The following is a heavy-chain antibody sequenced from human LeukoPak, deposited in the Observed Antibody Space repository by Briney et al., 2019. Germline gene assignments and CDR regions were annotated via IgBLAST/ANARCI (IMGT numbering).Heavy chain of an antibody. CDR3: ARDLNYYDSSGYGH. CDR2: IYSGGSP. V-gene: IGHV3-53*01. Sequence: SGGSLRLSYAASGFTFSTNYMSWVRQAPGKGLEWVSVIYSGGSPYYADSVKGRFTISRDNSKNTLYLQMNSLRAEDTAVYYCARDLNYYDSSGYGHWGQGTLVTVSS. D-gene: IGHD3-22*01. CDR1: GFTFSTNY. J-gene: IGHJ4*02.